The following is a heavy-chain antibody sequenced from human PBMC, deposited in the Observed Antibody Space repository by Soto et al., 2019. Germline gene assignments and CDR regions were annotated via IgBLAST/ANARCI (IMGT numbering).Heavy chain of an antibody. V-gene: IGHV1-2*04. Sequence: GASVKVSCKASGYTFTGYYMHWVRQAPGQGLEWMGWINPNSGGTDYAQKFQGWVTMTRDTSISTAYMELSRLRSDDTAVYYCCTSLYYYYGMDVWGQGTTVTVSS. CDR1: GYTFTGYY. CDR3: CTSLYYYYGMDV. J-gene: IGHJ6*02. CDR2: INPNSGGT. D-gene: IGHD2-2*01.